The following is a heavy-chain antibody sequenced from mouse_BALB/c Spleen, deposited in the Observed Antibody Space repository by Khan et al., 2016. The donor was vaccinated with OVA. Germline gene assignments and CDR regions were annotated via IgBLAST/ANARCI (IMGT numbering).Heavy chain of an antibody. CDR1: GYTFTDYY. CDR2: INPNNGDT. CDR3: ARGLFDV. V-gene: IGHV1-26*01. Sequence: EVQLQQSGPELVKPGASVKVSCEASGYTFTDYYMKWMKQSHGKSLEWIGDINPNNGDTFYNQKFKGKATLTVDKSSNTAYTQLNSLSSEDSAVYYCARGLFDVWGAGTTVTVSS. J-gene: IGHJ1*01.